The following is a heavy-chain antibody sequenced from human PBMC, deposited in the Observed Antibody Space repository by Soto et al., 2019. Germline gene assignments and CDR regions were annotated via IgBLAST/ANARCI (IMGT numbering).Heavy chain of an antibody. CDR1: GGSISSGGYY. D-gene: IGHD6-19*01. CDR3: AGGYSSVAFDV. Sequence: SETLSLTCTVSGGSISSGGYYWSWIRQHPGKGLEWIGYFYYSGSTNYSPSLKSRVTISIDTSKNQFSLNLFSVTAADTAVYYCAGGYSSVAFDVWGQGTLVTVSS. J-gene: IGHJ3*01. CDR2: FYYSGST. V-gene: IGHV4-61*08.